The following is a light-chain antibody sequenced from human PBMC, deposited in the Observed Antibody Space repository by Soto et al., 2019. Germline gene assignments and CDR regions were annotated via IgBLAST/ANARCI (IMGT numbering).Light chain of an antibody. Sequence: DIVMTQSPLSLPVTPGEPASISCRSSQSLLHSNGYNYLDWYLQKPGQSPQLLIYLGSNRASGVPDRFSGSGSGTDFTLKIRRVEAEDVGVYYCMQPLQSWTFGKGTKVDI. V-gene: IGKV2-28*01. J-gene: IGKJ1*01. CDR1: QSLLHSNGYNY. CDR2: LGS. CDR3: MQPLQSWT.